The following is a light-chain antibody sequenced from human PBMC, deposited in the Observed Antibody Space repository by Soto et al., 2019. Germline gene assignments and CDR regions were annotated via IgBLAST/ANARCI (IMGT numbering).Light chain of an antibody. CDR3: SSFASTHTYV. Sequence: QSVLTQPASVSGSPGQSITISCTGTSSDVGFYNHVSWYQQHPGKAPKHLIYAVNNRPSGVSHRFSGSKSGNTASLTISGLQAEDEADYYCSSFASTHTYVFGTGTKVTVL. V-gene: IGLV2-14*01. CDR2: AVN. J-gene: IGLJ1*01. CDR1: SSDVGFYNH.